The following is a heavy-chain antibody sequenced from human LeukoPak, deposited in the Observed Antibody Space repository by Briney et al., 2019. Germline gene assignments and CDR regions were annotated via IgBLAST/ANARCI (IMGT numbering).Heavy chain of an antibody. V-gene: IGHV1-2*02. D-gene: IGHD4-17*01. Sequence: VKVSCKASGYTFTGYYMHWVRQAPGQGLEWMGWINPNSGGTNYAQKFQGRVTMTRDTSISTAYMELSRLRSDDTAVYYCARDIYGDYAGMDVWGQVTTVTVSS. CDR3: ARDIYGDYAGMDV. CDR1: GYTFTGYY. CDR2: INPNSGGT. J-gene: IGHJ6*02.